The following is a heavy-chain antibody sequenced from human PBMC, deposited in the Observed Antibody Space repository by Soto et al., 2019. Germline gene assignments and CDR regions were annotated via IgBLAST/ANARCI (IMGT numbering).Heavy chain of an antibody. D-gene: IGHD4-17*01. CDR3: AKDMELDGDYAFVGLFDY. Sequence: EVQLVESGGGLVQPGRSLRLSCAASGFTFDDYAMHWVRQAPGKGLEWVSGISWNSGSIGYADYVKGRFTIARDNAKNCLYLQMNSLRAEDTALYYCAKDMELDGDYAFVGLFDYWGQGTLVTVSS. CDR2: ISWNSGSI. J-gene: IGHJ4*02. CDR1: GFTFDDYA. V-gene: IGHV3-9*01.